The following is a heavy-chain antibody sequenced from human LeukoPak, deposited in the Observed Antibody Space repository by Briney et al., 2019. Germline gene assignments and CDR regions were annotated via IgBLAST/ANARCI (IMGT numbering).Heavy chain of an antibody. Sequence: GGSLRLSCAASGFTFSNAWMSWVRQAPGKGLEWVGRIKSKTDGGTTDYAAPVKGRFTISRDDSKTTLYLQMNSLKTEDTAVYYCTTSRLYGGFDYWGQGTLVTVSS. J-gene: IGHJ4*02. CDR1: GFTFSNAW. CDR3: TTSRLYGGFDY. V-gene: IGHV3-15*01. D-gene: IGHD4/OR15-4a*01. CDR2: IKSKTDGGTT.